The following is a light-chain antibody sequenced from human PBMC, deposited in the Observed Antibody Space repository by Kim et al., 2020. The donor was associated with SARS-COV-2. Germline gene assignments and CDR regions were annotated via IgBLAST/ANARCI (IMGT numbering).Light chain of an antibody. J-gene: IGKJ4*01. CDR1: QSVGYN. V-gene: IGKV3-15*01. CDR3: QHDA. Sequence: FPAGLSASAGERVTLSCRASQSVGYNLAWYQQRSGQAPRLLIYGASTRATGIPARFGGSGSGTDFTLTISNLQSEDFAVYYCQHDAFGGGTKLEI. CDR2: GAS.